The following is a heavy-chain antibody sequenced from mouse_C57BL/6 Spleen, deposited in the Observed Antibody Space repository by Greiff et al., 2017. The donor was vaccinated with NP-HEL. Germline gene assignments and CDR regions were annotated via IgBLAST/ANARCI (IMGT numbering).Heavy chain of an antibody. CDR3: ARYPYGNYVGWFAY. D-gene: IGHD2-1*01. CDR2: IDPSDSET. V-gene: IGHV1-52*01. Sequence: VQLQQPGAELVRPGSSLKLSCKASGYTFTSYWMHWVKQRPIQGLEWIGNIDPSDSETHYNQKFKDKATLTVDKSSSTAYMQLSSLTSEDSAVYYCARYPYGNYVGWFAYWGRGTLVTVSA. J-gene: IGHJ3*01. CDR1: GYTFTSYW.